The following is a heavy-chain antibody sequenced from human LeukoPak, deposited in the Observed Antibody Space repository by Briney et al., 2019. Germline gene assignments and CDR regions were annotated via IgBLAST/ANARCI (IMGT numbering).Heavy chain of an antibody. CDR1: GHSISSYN. Sequence: SDTLSLPCTVSGHSISSYNWSWIRHPPGKGPDRIGYIYYSGSTNSNPSLKCRVTISVDTSKNQFSLKLSSVSAADTAVYYCARHYSGSGWYVYYYYYYMDVWGKGTTVTVSS. CDR2: IYYSGST. V-gene: IGHV4-59*08. CDR3: ARHYSGSGWYVYYYYYYMDV. D-gene: IGHD6-19*01. J-gene: IGHJ6*03.